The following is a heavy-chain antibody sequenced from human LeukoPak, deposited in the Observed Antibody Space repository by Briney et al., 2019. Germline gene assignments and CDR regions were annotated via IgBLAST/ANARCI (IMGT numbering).Heavy chain of an antibody. CDR3: VREKWVKAGNSCLHYGKDV. D-gene: IGHD6-13*01. CDR2: IFYSGKT. J-gene: IGHJ6*02. CDR1: GGSISSDTYY. Sequence: SQTLSLTCTVSGGSISSDTYYWSWIRQPPGKGLDWIGYIFYSGKTYYNPSLKSRVIRSRDTSKNQFSLEVTSVTAADTAVYYCVREKWVKAGNSCLHYGKDVWGQGTSVIVSS. V-gene: IGHV4-30-4*01.